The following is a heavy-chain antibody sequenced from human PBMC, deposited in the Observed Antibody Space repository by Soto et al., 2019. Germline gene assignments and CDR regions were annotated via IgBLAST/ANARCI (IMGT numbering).Heavy chain of an antibody. CDR2: ISYDGSNK. CDR3: ARDGEIRITMLVVPPNDAFDI. Sequence: PGGSLRLSCAASGFTFSSYAMHWVRQAPGKGREWVAVISYDGSNKYYADSVKGRFTISRDNSKNTLYLQMNSLRAEDTAVYYCARDGEIRITMLVVPPNDAFDIWGQGTMVTV. CDR1: GFTFSSYA. V-gene: IGHV3-30-3*01. J-gene: IGHJ3*02. D-gene: IGHD3-22*01.